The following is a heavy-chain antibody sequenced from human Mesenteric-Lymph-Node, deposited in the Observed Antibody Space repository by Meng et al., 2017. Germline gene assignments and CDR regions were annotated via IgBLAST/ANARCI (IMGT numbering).Heavy chain of an antibody. Sequence: EVQLGEPWVGLVQQGGSLRLSFEASGFTFSSYWMHWVRQVPGKGLVWVSRINSDGDITTYADSVKGRFTISRDNAKNTLYLQMNSLRAEDTAIYYCACSRTFDYWGQGTLVTVS. CDR2: INSDGDIT. D-gene: IGHD6-13*01. CDR1: GFTFSSYW. J-gene: IGHJ4*02. V-gene: IGHV3-74*01. CDR3: ACSRTFDY.